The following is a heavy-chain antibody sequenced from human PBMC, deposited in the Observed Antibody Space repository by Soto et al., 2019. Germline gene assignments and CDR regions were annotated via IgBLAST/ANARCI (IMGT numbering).Heavy chain of an antibody. J-gene: IGHJ6*02. D-gene: IGHD2-8*01. CDR2: TNPNSGGT. Sequence: GASVKGACKAAGYAFPGYYMGWVRQAPGQGLEWMGWTNPNSGGTNYAQKFQGWVTMTRDTSISTAYMELSRLRSDDTAVYYCARMLYYYGMDVWGQGTTVTVSS. CDR1: GYAFPGYY. V-gene: IGHV1-2*04. CDR3: ARMLYYYGMDV.